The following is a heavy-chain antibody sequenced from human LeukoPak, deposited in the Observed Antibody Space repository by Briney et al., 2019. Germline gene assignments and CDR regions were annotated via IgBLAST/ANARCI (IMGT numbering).Heavy chain of an antibody. Sequence: ASVKVSCKASGYTFTSYGIDWVRQAPGQGLEWMGWISAYNGNTNYAQKLQGRVTMTTDTSTTTAYMELRCLRSDDTAVYYCARGISTPDDAFDIWGQGTMVTVSS. CDR3: ARGISTPDDAFDI. D-gene: IGHD2-15*01. CDR1: GYTFTSYG. J-gene: IGHJ3*02. CDR2: ISAYNGNT. V-gene: IGHV1-18*01.